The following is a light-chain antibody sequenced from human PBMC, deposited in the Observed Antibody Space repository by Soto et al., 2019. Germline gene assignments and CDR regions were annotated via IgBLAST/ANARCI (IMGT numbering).Light chain of an antibody. J-gene: IGLJ3*02. Sequence: QSVLTQPASVAGSPGQSITISCTGSNTDVGDYNYVSWYRQLPGKAPQLIIYEVNRRPSGVSDRFSGSKSGNTASLTISGLQAEDEADFFCCSYAGNGAWVFGGGTKVTVL. CDR3: CSYAGNGAWV. CDR2: EVN. CDR1: NTDVGDYNY. V-gene: IGLV2-14*01.